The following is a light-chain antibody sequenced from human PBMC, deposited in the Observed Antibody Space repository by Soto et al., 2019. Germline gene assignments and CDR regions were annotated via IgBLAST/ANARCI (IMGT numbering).Light chain of an antibody. J-gene: IGKJ4*01. CDR2: GAS. V-gene: IGKV3-15*01. Sequence: EIVMTQSPATLSVSPGERATLSCRASQSVSSNLAWYQQKPGQAPRLLIYGASTRATGIPARFSGSGSGTEFTLTISSLQSEDFATYFCQQHYSLPLTFGGGTKVDLK. CDR3: QQHYSLPLT. CDR1: QSVSSN.